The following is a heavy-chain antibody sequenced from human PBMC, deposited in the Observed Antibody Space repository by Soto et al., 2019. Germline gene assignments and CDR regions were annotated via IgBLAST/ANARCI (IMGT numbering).Heavy chain of an antibody. D-gene: IGHD3-10*01. CDR1: GGTFSSYA. Sequence: SVKVSCKASGGTFSSYAISWVLQAPGQGLEWMGGIIPIFGTANYAQKFQGRVTITADESTSTAYMELSSLRSEDTAVYYCARVEGAGSNYKAKAYWGQVPLVILSS. J-gene: IGHJ4*02. CDR3: ARVEGAGSNYKAKAY. V-gene: IGHV1-69*13. CDR2: IIPIFGTA.